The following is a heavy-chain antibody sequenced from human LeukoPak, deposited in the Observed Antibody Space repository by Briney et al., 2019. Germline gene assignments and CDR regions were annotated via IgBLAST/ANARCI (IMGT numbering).Heavy chain of an antibody. CDR3: ARRRRGYSGSYGTFDY. CDR1: GGSFSGYY. Sequence: SETLSLTCAVYGGSFSGYYWSWIRQPPGKGLEWIGEINHSGSTNSNPPLKSRVTISVDTSKNQFSLKLSSVTAADTAVYCCARRRRGYSGSYGTFDYWGQGTLVTVSS. J-gene: IGHJ4*02. CDR2: INHSGST. D-gene: IGHD1-26*01. V-gene: IGHV4-34*01.